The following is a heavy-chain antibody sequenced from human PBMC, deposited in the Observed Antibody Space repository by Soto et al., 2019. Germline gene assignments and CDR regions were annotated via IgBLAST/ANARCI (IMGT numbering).Heavy chain of an antibody. CDR1: GGTFSSYA. CDR2: IIPIFGTA. Sequence: QVQLVQSGAEVKKPGSSVKVSCKASGGTFSSYAISWVRQAPGQGLEWMGGIIPIFGTANYAQKFQGRVTITADESTSTAYMGLSSLRSEDTGVYYCARDGPKEYYDTRHGGGGWFDPWGQGTLVTVSS. J-gene: IGHJ5*02. CDR3: ARDGPKEYYDTRHGGGGWFDP. D-gene: IGHD3-9*01. V-gene: IGHV1-69*12.